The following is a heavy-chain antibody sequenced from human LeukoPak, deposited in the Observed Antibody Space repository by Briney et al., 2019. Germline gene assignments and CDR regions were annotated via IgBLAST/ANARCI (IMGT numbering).Heavy chain of an antibody. V-gene: IGHV1-3*01. J-gene: IGHJ6*04. Sequence: ASVKVSCKASGYTFTSYAMHWVRQAPGQRLEWMGWINAGNGNTKYSQKFQGRVTITRDTSARTAYMELSSLRSEDTAVYYCARETVRGVITYYYYGMDVWGKGTTVTVSS. CDR3: ARETVRGVITYYYYGMDV. CDR1: GYTFTSYA. CDR2: INAGNGNT. D-gene: IGHD3-10*01.